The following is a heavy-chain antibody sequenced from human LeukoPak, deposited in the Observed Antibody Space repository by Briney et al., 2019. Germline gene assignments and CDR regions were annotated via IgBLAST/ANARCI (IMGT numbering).Heavy chain of an antibody. D-gene: IGHD2/OR15-2a*01. CDR1: RFTFSTYT. CDR2: ISSSSSYI. J-gene: IGHJ3*02. CDR3: LPLLSRPYVEDGFDI. Sequence: GGSLRLSCAASRFTFSTYTMNWVRQAPGKGLEWVSSISSSSSYIYYADSVKGRFTISRDNAKNSLYLQMNSLRAEDTAVYYCLPLLSRPYVEDGFDIWGQGTMVTVSS. V-gene: IGHV3-21*01.